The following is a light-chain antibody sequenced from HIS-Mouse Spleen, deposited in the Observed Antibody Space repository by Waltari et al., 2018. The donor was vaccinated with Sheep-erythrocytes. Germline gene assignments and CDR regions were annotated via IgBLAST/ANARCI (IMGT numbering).Light chain of an antibody. Sequence: DIQMTQSPSSLSASVGDRVTITCQASKDISNSLNWYQQKPGKAPKILIYDTSNLDTEVPSRFSGSGSGTDFTFTISSLQPEDIATYYFQQYDNLLTFGGGTKVEIK. V-gene: IGKV1-33*01. CDR2: DTS. J-gene: IGKJ4*01. CDR3: QQYDNLLT. CDR1: KDISNS.